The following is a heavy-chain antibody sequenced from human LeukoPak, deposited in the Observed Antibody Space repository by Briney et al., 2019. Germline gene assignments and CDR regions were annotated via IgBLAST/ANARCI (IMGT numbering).Heavy chain of an antibody. V-gene: IGHV4-34*01. CDR3: ARGVIYYDSSGYSYDAFDI. CDR1: GGSFSGYY. D-gene: IGHD3-22*01. CDR2: INHSGST. J-gene: IGHJ3*02. Sequence: SETLSLTCAVYGGSFSGYYWSWIRQPPGKGLEWIGEINHSGSTNYNPSLKSRVTITVDTSKNQFSLKLSSVTAADTAVYYCARGVIYYDSSGYSYDAFDIWGQGTMVTVSS.